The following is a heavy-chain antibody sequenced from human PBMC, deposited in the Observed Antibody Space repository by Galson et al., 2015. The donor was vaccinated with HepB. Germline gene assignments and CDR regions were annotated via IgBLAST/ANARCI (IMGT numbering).Heavy chain of an antibody. CDR1: GYTFTSYG. D-gene: IGHD2-2*01. CDR2: ISAYNGNT. V-gene: IGHV1-18*01. J-gene: IGHJ6*03. CDR3: ARVRPYAVPAVSTRYYYIDV. Sequence: SVKVSCKASGYTFTSYGISWVRQAPGQGLEWMGWISAYNGNTNYAQKLQVRVTMTTDTSTSTAYMELRSLRSDDTAEYYCARVRPYAVPAVSTRYYYIDVWGKGTTVTVSS.